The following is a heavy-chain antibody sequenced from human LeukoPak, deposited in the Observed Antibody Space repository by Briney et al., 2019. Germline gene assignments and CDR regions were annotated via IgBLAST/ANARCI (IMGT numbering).Heavy chain of an antibody. CDR1: GFTFNNYG. CDR2: IKSKTDGGTT. CDR3: LTDHVRGATTE. V-gene: IGHV3-15*01. D-gene: IGHD3-10*01. J-gene: IGHJ4*02. Sequence: PGGSLRLSCGASGFTFNNYGMLWVRQAPGKGLEWVGRIKSKTDGGTTDYAAPVKGRFTISRDDSKNTLYLQMNSLKTEDTAVYYCLTDHVRGATTEWGQGTLVTVSS.